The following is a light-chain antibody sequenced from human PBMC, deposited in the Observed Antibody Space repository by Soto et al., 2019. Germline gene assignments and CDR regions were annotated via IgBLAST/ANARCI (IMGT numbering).Light chain of an antibody. CDR2: GAS. CDR1: QSVSSN. CDR3: QQYNNWSLT. J-gene: IGKJ4*02. Sequence: EIVMTQSADTLAVSPGEIATLSCRASQSVSSNLAWYQQKPGQYPRLLIYGASTRATGIPARFSGSGSGTEVTRTISSLQSEECAVYYCQQYNNWSLTFGGGTKVEIK. V-gene: IGKV3-15*01.